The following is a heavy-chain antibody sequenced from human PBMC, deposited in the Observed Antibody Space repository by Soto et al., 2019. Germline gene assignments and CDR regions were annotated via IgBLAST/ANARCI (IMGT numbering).Heavy chain of an antibody. CDR1: GFTFSSYA. Sequence: EVQLLESGGGLVQPGGSLRLSCAASGFTFSSYAMSWVRQAPGKGLEWVSAISGSGGSTYYADSVKGRFTISRDNSKNTLYLQMNSLRAEDTAVYYCAKDYHELWFGEPNHGDYWGQGTLVTVSS. J-gene: IGHJ4*02. CDR3: AKDYHELWFGEPNHGDY. D-gene: IGHD3-10*01. CDR2: ISGSGGST. V-gene: IGHV3-23*01.